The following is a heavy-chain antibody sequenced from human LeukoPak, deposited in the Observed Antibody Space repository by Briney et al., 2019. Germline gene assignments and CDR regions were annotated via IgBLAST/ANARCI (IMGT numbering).Heavy chain of an antibody. CDR1: RFTFSSYA. Sequence: GGSLRLSCAASRFTFSSYAMSWVRQAPGKGLEWVSAISGSGSSTYYADSVKGRFTISRDNSKNTLYLQLSSLRAEDTALYYCAEALGYCSGTTCYFAFDIWGQGTMVTVSS. J-gene: IGHJ3*02. D-gene: IGHD2-2*01. V-gene: IGHV3-23*01. CDR2: ISGSGSST. CDR3: AEALGYCSGTTCYFAFDI.